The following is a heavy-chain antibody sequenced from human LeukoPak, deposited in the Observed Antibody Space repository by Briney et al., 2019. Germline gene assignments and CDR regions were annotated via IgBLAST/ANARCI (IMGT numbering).Heavy chain of an antibody. Sequence: GRSLRLSCAASGFTFSSYAMHWVRQAPGKGLEWVAVISHDGSNKYYADSVKGRFTISRDNSKNTLYLQMNSLRAEDTAVYYCARADGYFGGFDYWGQGTLVTVSS. CDR3: ARADGYFGGFDY. D-gene: IGHD5-24*01. V-gene: IGHV3-30*04. CDR1: GFTFSSYA. J-gene: IGHJ4*02. CDR2: ISHDGSNK.